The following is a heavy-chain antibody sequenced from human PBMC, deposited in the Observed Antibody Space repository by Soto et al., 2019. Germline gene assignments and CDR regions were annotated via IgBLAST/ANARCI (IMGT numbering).Heavy chain of an antibody. D-gene: IGHD3-22*01. CDR1: GFTFSSYS. J-gene: IGHJ4*02. Sequence: EVQLVESGGGLVKPGGSLRLSCAASGFTFSSYSMNWVRQAPGKGLEWVSSISSSSSFIYYADSLKGRFTISRDNDKNSLSLQMNSLRAEDTAVYYCARNPYYYDTSGYYYWGQGTLVTGSS. CDR3: ARNPYYYDTSGYYY. CDR2: ISSSSSFI. V-gene: IGHV3-21*01.